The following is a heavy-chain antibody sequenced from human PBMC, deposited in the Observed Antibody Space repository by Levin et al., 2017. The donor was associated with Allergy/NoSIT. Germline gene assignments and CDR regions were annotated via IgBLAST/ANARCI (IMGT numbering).Heavy chain of an antibody. V-gene: IGHV3-48*02. J-gene: IGHJ4*02. D-gene: IGHD1-26*01. CDR1: GFTFSSYS. Sequence: GESLKISCAASGFTFSSYSMNWVRQAPGKGLEWVSYISSSSSTIYYADSVKGRFTISRDNAKNSLYLQMNSLRDEDTAVYYCARGLGKWELLLGPSDYWGQGTLVTVSS. CDR2: ISSSSSTI. CDR3: ARGLGKWELLLGPSDY.